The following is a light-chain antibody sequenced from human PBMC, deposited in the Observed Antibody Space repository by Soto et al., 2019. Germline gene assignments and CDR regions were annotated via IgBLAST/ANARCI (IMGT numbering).Light chain of an antibody. V-gene: IGKV3-20*01. J-gene: IGKJ1*01. CDR2: GAS. Sequence: EIVLTQSPGTLSLSPGERVALSCRASQTVSSTYLAWYQQKPGQAPRLLLYGASRRAAGIPDRFSGSGSGIDYTLTISRLEPEDFAVYYCQQHGSSPRTFGQGTKVEIK. CDR3: QQHGSSPRT. CDR1: QTVSSTY.